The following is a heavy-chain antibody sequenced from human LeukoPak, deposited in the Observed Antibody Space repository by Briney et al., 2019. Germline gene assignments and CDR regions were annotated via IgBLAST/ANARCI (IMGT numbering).Heavy chain of an antibody. D-gene: IGHD3-10*01. CDR2: ISWNSGSI. J-gene: IGHJ4*02. CDR3: AKDRYGSGSYYNTYYFDY. Sequence: XDXAMXWVRXAPGKGLEWVSGISWNSGSIGYADSVKGRFTISRDNAKNSLYLQMNSLRAEDTALYYCAKDRYGSGSYYNTYYFDYWGQGTLVTVSS. CDR1: XDXA. V-gene: IGHV3-9*01.